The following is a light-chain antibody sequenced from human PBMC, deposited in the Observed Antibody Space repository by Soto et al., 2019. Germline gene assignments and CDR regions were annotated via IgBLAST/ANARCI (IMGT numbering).Light chain of an antibody. CDR2: EVT. Sequence: QSVLTQPAPVSGSPGQSITISCTGTSSDVGGYDYVSWYQQYPGKAPKLIIYEVTNRPSGVSNRFSGSKSGNTASLTISGLRAEDEADYYCSSFRSSSTLPYVPGTGTKVTVL. CDR3: SSFRSSSTLPYV. V-gene: IGLV2-14*01. J-gene: IGLJ1*01. CDR1: SSDVGGYDY.